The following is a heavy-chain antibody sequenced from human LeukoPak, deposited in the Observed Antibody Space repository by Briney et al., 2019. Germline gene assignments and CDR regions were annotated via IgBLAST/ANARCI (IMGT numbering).Heavy chain of an antibody. CDR2: IYYSGST. V-gene: IGHV4-59*01. Sequence: PSETLSLTCTVSGVSISSYYWSWIRQPPGKGLEWIGYIYYSGSTNYNPSLKSRVTISVDTSKNQFSLKLSSVTAADTAVYYCARTIAAAEFDYWGQGTLVTVSS. J-gene: IGHJ4*02. CDR1: GVSISSYY. D-gene: IGHD6-13*01. CDR3: ARTIAAAEFDY.